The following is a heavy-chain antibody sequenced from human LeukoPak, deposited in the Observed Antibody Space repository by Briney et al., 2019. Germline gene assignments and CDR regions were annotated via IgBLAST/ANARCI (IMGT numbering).Heavy chain of an antibody. V-gene: IGHV3-66*01. CDR3: VKMAGYSSGWYHDY. D-gene: IGHD6-19*01. CDR1: GFTFSSYA. CDR2: IYSGGST. J-gene: IGHJ4*02. Sequence: GGSLRLSCGASGFTFSSYAMSWVRQAPGKGLEWVSVIYSGGSTYYADSVKGRFTISRDNSKNTLYLQMSSLRAEDTAVYYCVKMAGYSSGWYHDYWGQGTLVTVSS.